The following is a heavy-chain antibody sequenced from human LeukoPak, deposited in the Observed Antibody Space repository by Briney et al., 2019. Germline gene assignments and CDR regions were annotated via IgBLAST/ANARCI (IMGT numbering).Heavy chain of an antibody. J-gene: IGHJ4*02. CDR2: INPNGSGS. CDR1: GYTFTDYY. CDR3: ARDPPGDSGLDY. V-gene: IGHV1-2*02. Sequence: ASVKVSCKASGYTFTDYYIHWVRQAPGQGLESMGWINPNGSGSSYAQNFQGRVTMTRDTSINTAYMDLNSLRSDDTAVYYCARDPPGDSGLDYWGQGTLVSVSS. D-gene: IGHD6-19*01.